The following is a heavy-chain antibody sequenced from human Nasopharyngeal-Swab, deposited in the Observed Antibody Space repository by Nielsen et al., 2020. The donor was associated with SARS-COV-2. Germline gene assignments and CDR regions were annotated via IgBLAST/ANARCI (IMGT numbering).Heavy chain of an antibody. V-gene: IGHV4-34*01. CDR3: ARASSYYGSGSYYY. J-gene: IGHJ4*02. D-gene: IGHD3-10*01. Sequence: RQAPGKGLEWIGEINHSGSTNYNPSLKSRVTISVDTSKNQFSLKLSSVTAADTAVYYCARASSYYGSGSYYYWGQGTLVTVSS. CDR2: INHSGST.